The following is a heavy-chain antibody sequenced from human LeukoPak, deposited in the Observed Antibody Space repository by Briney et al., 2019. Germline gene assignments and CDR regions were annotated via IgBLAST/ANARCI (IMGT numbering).Heavy chain of an antibody. V-gene: IGHV5-51*01. D-gene: IGHD1-26*01. CDR1: GYSFTSYW. J-gene: IGHJ3*02. CDR3: AQTQVGATPPVAFDI. Sequence: PGESLKISCKGSGYSFTSYWIGWVRQMPGKGLEWMGIIYPGDSDTRYSPSFQGQVTISADKSISTAYLQWSSLKASDTAMYYCAQTQVGATPPVAFDIWGQGTMVTVSS. CDR2: IYPGDSDT.